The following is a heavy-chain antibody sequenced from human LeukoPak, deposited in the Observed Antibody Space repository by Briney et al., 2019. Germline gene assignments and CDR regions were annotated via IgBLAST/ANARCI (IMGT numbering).Heavy chain of an antibody. CDR1: GSTFDDYV. CDR3: AKDIFYGSGKSYYGMDV. Sequence: GGSLRLSFAASGSTFDDYVTHWVRQAPGKGLEWVSGISWNSGSIGYADSVKGRFTISRDNAKNSLYLQMNSLRAEDTALYYCAKDIFYGSGKSYYGMDVWGQGTTVTVSS. J-gene: IGHJ6*02. D-gene: IGHD3-10*01. V-gene: IGHV3-9*01. CDR2: ISWNSGSI.